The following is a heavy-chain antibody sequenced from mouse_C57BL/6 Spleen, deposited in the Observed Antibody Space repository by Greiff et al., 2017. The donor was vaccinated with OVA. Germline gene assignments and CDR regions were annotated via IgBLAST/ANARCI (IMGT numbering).Heavy chain of an antibody. CDR3: AAYGYDRGY. Sequence: EVQLQQSGPELVKPGASVKISCKASGYTFTDYYMNWVKQSHGKSLEWIGDINPNNGGTSYNQKFKGKATLTVDKSSSTAYMELRSLTSEDSAVYYCAAYGYDRGYWGQGTTLTVSS. CDR1: GYTFTDYY. J-gene: IGHJ2*01. CDR2: INPNNGGT. V-gene: IGHV1-26*01. D-gene: IGHD2-2*01.